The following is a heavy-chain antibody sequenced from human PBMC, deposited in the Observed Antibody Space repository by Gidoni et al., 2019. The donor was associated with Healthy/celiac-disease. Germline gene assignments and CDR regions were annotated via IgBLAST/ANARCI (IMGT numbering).Heavy chain of an antibody. Sequence: QVQLQASGPGLVKPSETLSLPCTVPGGSISSYSWSWIRQPPGKGLEWIGYIYYSGSTNYNPSLKSRVTISVDTSKNQFSLKLSSVTAADTAVYYCASSTSGYSSSWYKGDAFDIWGQGTMVTVSS. CDR1: GGSISSYS. CDR3: ASSTSGYSSSWYKGDAFDI. CDR2: IYYSGST. V-gene: IGHV4-59*01. J-gene: IGHJ3*02. D-gene: IGHD6-13*01.